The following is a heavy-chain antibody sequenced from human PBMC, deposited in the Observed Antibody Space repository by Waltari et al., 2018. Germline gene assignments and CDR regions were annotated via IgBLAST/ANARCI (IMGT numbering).Heavy chain of an antibody. CDR3: ARADPRYCTNGVCPSYDY. D-gene: IGHD2-8*01. CDR2: ISGSGGST. CDR1: GFTFSSYA. J-gene: IGHJ4*02. Sequence: EVQLVESGGGLVQPGGSLRLSCAASGFTFSSYAMSWVRQAPGKGLEWVSAISGSGGSTYYADSVKGRFTISRDNSKNTLYLQMNSLRAEDTAVYYCARADPRYCTNGVCPSYDYWGQGTLVTVSS. V-gene: IGHV3-23*04.